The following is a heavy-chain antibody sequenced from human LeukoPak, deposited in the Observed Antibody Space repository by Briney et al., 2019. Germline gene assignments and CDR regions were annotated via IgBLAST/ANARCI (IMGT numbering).Heavy chain of an antibody. J-gene: IGHJ4*02. CDR1: GFTFSSYS. Sequence: GGSLRLSCAASGFTFSSYSMNWVRQAPGKGLEWVSSISSSSSYIYYADSVKGRFTISRDNAKNSLYLQMNSLRAEDTAVYYCARDLVADPFGYWGQGTLVTVSS. CDR2: ISSSSSYI. D-gene: IGHD2-2*01. V-gene: IGHV3-21*01. CDR3: ARDLVADPFGY.